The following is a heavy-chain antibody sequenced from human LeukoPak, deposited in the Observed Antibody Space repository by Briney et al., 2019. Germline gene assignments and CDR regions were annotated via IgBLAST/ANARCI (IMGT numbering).Heavy chain of an antibody. J-gene: IGHJ5*02. D-gene: IGHD5-24*01. CDR2: INGDGSST. CDR1: GFTFSSSW. V-gene: IGHV3-74*01. CDR3: ARVLGESPRWFDP. Sequence: GGSLRLSCAVSGFTFSSSWMSWVRQAPGKGLVWVSRINGDGSSTSYADSVQGRFTVSRDNAKNTLFLHMNSLRAEDTAVYFCARVLGESPRWFDPWGQGTLVTVSS.